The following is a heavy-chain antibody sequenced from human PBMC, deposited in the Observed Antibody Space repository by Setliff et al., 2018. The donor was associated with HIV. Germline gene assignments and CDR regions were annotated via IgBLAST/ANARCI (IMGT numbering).Heavy chain of an antibody. Sequence: GGSLRLSCEASGFTFRNYWMYWARQVPGKGLVWVSRLNSDGTKTNYADSVKGRFTISRDSANNTLYLQMNSLRAEDTAVYYCARDNWGPDYWGRGTLVTVSS. CDR1: GFTFRNYW. V-gene: IGHV3-74*01. J-gene: IGHJ4*02. CDR2: LNSDGTKT. D-gene: IGHD7-27*01. CDR3: ARDNWGPDY.